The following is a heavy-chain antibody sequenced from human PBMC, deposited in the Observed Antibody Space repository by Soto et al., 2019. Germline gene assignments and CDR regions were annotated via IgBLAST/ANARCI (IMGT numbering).Heavy chain of an antibody. CDR3: AREWGYCSGGSCYPGEIDY. D-gene: IGHD2-15*01. J-gene: IGHJ4*02. CDR1: GGTFSSYA. Sequence: QVQLVQSGAEVKKPGSSVKVSCKASGGTFSSYAISWVRQAPGQGLEWMGGIIPIFGTANYAQKFRGRVTITADESTSTAYMELSSLRSEDTAVYYCAREWGYCSGGSCYPGEIDYWGQGTLVTVSS. V-gene: IGHV1-69*12. CDR2: IIPIFGTA.